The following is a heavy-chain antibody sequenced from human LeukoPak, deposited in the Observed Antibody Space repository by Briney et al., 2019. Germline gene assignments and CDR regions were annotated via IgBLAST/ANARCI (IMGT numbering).Heavy chain of an antibody. J-gene: IGHJ6*02. CDR3: ARGKQWPYYYGMDV. D-gene: IGHD6-19*01. V-gene: IGHV4-4*02. CDR2: IHHSGST. Sequence: SGTLSLTCAVSGGSISSSNWWSWVRQPPGKGLEWIGEIHHSGSTNYNPSLKSRVTISVDKSKNQFSLKLSSVTAADTAVYYCARGKQWPYYYGMDVWGQGTTVTVSS. CDR1: GGSISSSNW.